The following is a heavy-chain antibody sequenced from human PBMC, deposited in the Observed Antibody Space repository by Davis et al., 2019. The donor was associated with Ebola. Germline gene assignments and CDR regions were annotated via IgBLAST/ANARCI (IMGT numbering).Heavy chain of an antibody. CDR1: GFTFSSYA. CDR3: ARGGITMMVVPRDYYYGLDV. CDR2: ISGSGGST. D-gene: IGHD3-22*01. V-gene: IGHV3-23*01. Sequence: GESLKISCAASGFTFSSYAMSWVRQAPGKGLEWVSAISGSGGSTYYADSAKGRFTISRDNAKNSLYLQMNSLRAEDTAVYYCARGGITMMVVPRDYYYGLDVWGQGTTVTVSS. J-gene: IGHJ6*02.